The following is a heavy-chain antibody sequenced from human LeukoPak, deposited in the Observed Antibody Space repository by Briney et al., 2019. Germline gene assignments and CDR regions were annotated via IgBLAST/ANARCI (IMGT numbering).Heavy chain of an antibody. CDR1: GGSISTYF. V-gene: IGHV4-4*07. D-gene: IGHD1-26*01. J-gene: IGHJ4*02. CDR2: IYTSETT. Sequence: PSETLSLTCTVSGGSISTYFWSWIRQPAGKGLEWIGRIYTSETTNYNPSLKSRVSMSVDTSKNQFSLNLSSVTAADTAVYYCARVRGSGGNYKFDYWGQGTLVTVSS. CDR3: ARVRGSGGNYKFDY.